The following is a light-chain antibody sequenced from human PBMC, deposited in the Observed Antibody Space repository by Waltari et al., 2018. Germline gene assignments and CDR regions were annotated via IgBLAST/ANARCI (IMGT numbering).Light chain of an antibody. J-gene: IGKJ2*01. CDR2: TAS. V-gene: IGKV1-39*01. Sequence: DIQMTQSPSSLSASVGDRVTITCRASQIINTFLNWYQQKPGEAPKLLIFTASRMQGGVPSRFSGSGSGTEFSLTISSLQLDDFATYFCQQSFRIPYTFGQGTKLE. CDR1: QIINTF. CDR3: QQSFRIPYT.